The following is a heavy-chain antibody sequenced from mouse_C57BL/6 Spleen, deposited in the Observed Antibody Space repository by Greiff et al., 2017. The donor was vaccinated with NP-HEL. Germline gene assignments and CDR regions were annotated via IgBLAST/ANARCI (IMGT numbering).Heavy chain of an antibody. Sequence: QVHVKQPGAELVKPGASVKMSCKASGYTFTSYWITWVKQRPGQGLEWIGDIYPGSGSTNYNEKFKSKATLTVDTSSSTAYMQLSSLTSEDSAVYYCARYYYGMGAMDYWGQGTSVTVSS. CDR1: GYTFTSYW. CDR2: IYPGSGST. CDR3: ARYYYGMGAMDY. V-gene: IGHV1-55*01. J-gene: IGHJ4*01. D-gene: IGHD1-1*01.